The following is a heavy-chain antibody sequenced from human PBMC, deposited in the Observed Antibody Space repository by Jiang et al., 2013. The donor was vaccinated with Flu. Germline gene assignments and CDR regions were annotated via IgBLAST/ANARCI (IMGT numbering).Heavy chain of an antibody. CDR2: IYPDNSAT. V-gene: IGHV5-51*01. D-gene: IGHD1-26*01. CDR3: ARFNGRSLPENWFDP. J-gene: IGHJ5*02. Sequence: PGESLRISCQGSGYHFPGYWIGWVRQMPGKGLEWMGIIYPDNSATTYSPSFQGQVTMSADTSISTAYLQWSSLKASDSAIYYCARFNGRSLPENWFDPWGQGTRVTVSS. CDR1: GYHFPGYW.